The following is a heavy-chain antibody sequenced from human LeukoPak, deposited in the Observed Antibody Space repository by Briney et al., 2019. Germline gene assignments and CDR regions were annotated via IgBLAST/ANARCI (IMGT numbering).Heavy chain of an antibody. J-gene: IGHJ4*02. D-gene: IGHD4-17*01. CDR3: AKGSYGDYAY. V-gene: IGHV3-30*18. Sequence: PGGSLRLSCAASGFTFSSYGMHWVRQAPGKGLEWVALISYDGNSEYYADSVKGRLTVSRDNSKNTLYLQMSSLRAEDTARYYCAKGSYGDYAYWGQGTLVTVSS. CDR1: GFTFSSYG. CDR2: ISYDGNSE.